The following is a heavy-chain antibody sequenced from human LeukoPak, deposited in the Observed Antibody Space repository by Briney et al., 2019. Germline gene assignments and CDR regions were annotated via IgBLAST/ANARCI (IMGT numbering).Heavy chain of an antibody. V-gene: IGHV3-23*01. CDR1: GFTFSSYA. Sequence: GGSLRLSCAASGFTFSSYAMSWVRQAPGKGLEWVSAISGSGGSTYYADSVKGRFTISRDNAKNSLYLQMNSLRAEDTAVYYCATSFQSGLDYWGQGTLVTVSS. D-gene: IGHD3-16*02. CDR3: ATSFQSGLDY. CDR2: ISGSGGST. J-gene: IGHJ4*02.